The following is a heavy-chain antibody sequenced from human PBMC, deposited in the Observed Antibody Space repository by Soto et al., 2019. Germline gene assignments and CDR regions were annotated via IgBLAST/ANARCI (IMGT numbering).Heavy chain of an antibody. CDR1: GFTFRNHG. J-gene: IGHJ5*02. CDR3: ARWSNHKVVDP. CDR2: IWYDGSEK. Sequence: QEQLVESGGGVVQPGTSLRLSCAASGFTFRNHGMHWVRQAPGQGPEWLAVIWYDGSEKYYADSGRGRFTISRDNSKNTLYLEMNSLRVEDTAVYYCARWSNHKVVDPWGQGTVVTVSS. V-gene: IGHV3-33*01. D-gene: IGHD1-26*01.